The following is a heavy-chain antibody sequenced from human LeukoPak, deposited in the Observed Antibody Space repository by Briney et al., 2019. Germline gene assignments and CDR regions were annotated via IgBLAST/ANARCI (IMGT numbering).Heavy chain of an antibody. J-gene: IGHJ4*02. Sequence: ASVKVSCKASGYTFKDYYIHWVRQAPGQGLEWMGWLNPYSGGTNYAQKFQGRVTLTRDTSITTAYMDLSSLTSDDTALYYCARALTRYSTAWYGYWGQGTLVTVSS. CDR1: GYTFKDYY. CDR3: ARALTRYSTAWYGY. V-gene: IGHV1-2*02. CDR2: LNPYSGGT. D-gene: IGHD6-19*01.